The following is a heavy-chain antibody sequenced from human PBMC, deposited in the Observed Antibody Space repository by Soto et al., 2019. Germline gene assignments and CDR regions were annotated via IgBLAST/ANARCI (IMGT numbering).Heavy chain of an antibody. J-gene: IGHJ4*02. D-gene: IGHD1-26*01. CDR3: ARGVSAGVDY. V-gene: IGHV1-8*01. CDR1: GYSFTSLD. CDR2: MEPSTGRT. Sequence: QVQLVQSGAEVREPGASVKVSCKASGYSFTSLDINWMRQTAGQGLEWMGWMEPSTGRTGYAQKFQGRVTMTRDTSINTAYMELTTLTSADTAFYYCARGVSAGVDYWGQGTLVIVSS.